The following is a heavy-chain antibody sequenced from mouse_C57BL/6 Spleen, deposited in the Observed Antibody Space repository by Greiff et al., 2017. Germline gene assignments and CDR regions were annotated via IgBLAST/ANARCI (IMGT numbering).Heavy chain of an antibody. Sequence: VHLVESGPELVKPGASVKISCKASGYAFSSYWMNWVKQRPGQGLEWIGRIYPGDGDTNYNGKFKGKATLTADKSSSTAYMQLSSLTSEDSAVYFYARYYYGSGLDYWGQGTTLTVSS. V-gene: IGHV1-82*01. D-gene: IGHD1-1*01. J-gene: IGHJ2*01. CDR1: GYAFSSYW. CDR2: IYPGDGDT. CDR3: ARYYYGSGLDY.